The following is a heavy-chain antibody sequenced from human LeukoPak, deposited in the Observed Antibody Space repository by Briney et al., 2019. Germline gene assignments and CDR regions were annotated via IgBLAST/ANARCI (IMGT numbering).Heavy chain of an antibody. J-gene: IGHJ4*02. Sequence: GASVKVSCKASGYTFSEYYMHWVRQAPGQGLEWMGWMHPRSGGTNYAQKFQGRVTMTRDTSVTTAYMELSRLKSDDTAIYYCARAEGGFSYGSLVYWGQGTLVTVSP. CDR1: GYTFSEYY. CDR3: ARAEGGFSYGSLVY. D-gene: IGHD5-18*01. CDR2: MHPRSGGT. V-gene: IGHV1-2*02.